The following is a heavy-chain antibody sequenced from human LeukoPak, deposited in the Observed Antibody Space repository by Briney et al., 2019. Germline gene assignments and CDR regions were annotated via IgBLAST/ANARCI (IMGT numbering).Heavy chain of an antibody. Sequence: ASVKVSCKASGGTFSSYAISWVRQAPGQGLEWMGGIIPIFGTANYAQKFQGRVTITTDESTSTAYMELSSLRSEDTAVYYCARHGMNTYYYDSSGYYFDYWGQGTLVTVTS. D-gene: IGHD3-22*01. CDR3: ARHGMNTYYYDSSGYYFDY. V-gene: IGHV1-69*05. CDR1: GGTFSSYA. J-gene: IGHJ4*02. CDR2: IIPIFGTA.